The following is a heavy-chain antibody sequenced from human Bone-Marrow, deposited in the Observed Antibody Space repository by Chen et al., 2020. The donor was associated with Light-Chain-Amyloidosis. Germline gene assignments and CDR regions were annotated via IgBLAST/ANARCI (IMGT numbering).Heavy chain of an antibody. J-gene: IGHJ2*01. CDR2: VWYDGSKK. CDR3: ARDRPKLGVWYFDL. CDR1: GFLFNTYA. D-gene: IGHD7-27*01. Sequence: QVQLVESGGGAVQPGKSLRLSCAASGFLFNTYAMHWVRQAPGKGLEWVATVWYDGSKKQYGDSVKGRFTISRDNSKNTIYLQMNNLTGEDTAVYFCARDRPKLGVWYFDLWGRGTLLTVSS. V-gene: IGHV3-33*01.